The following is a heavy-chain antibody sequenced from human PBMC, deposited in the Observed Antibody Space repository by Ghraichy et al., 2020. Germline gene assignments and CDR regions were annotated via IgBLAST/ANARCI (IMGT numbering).Heavy chain of an antibody. CDR3: ARGYDYVWGSYRWGYGMDV. Sequence: ASVKVSCKASGYNFTSYAMHWVRQAPGQRLEWMGWINAGNGNTKYAQKFQGRVTITRDTSASTAYMELSSLRSEDTAVYYCARGYDYVWGSYRWGYGMDVWGQGTTVTVSS. V-gene: IGHV1-3*01. D-gene: IGHD3-16*02. CDR1: GYNFTSYA. CDR2: INAGNGNT. J-gene: IGHJ6*02.